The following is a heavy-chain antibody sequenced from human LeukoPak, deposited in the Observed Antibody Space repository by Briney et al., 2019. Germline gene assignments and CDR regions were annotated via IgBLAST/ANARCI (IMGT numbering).Heavy chain of an antibody. J-gene: IGHJ4*02. CDR2: ISSSSSYI. D-gene: IGHD4-23*01. CDR3: ARDAIYGGKTFDY. CDR1: GFTFSSYS. V-gene: IGHV3-21*01. Sequence: GGSLRLSCAASGFTFSSYSMNWVRQAPGKGLEWVSSISSSSSYIYYADSVKGRFTIPRDNAKNSLYLQMNSLRAEDTAVYYCARDAIYGGKTFDYWGQGTLVTVSS.